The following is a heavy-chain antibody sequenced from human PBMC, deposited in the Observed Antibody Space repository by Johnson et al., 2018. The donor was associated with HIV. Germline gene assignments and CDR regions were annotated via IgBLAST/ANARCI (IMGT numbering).Heavy chain of an antibody. V-gene: IGHV3-9*01. Sequence: VQLVESGGGVVQPGGSLILSCAASGFTFDDYAMHWVRQAPGKGLEWVSSISWNSVSIGYADSVKGRFTISRDNAKNSLYLQMNSLRAEDTAVYYCARGGRFSITMIVRDAFDIWGQGTMVTVSS. J-gene: IGHJ3*02. CDR3: ARGGRFSITMIVRDAFDI. D-gene: IGHD3-22*01. CDR1: GFTFDDYA. CDR2: ISWNSVSI.